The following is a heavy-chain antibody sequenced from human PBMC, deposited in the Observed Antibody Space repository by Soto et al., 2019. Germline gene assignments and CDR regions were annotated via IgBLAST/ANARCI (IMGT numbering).Heavy chain of an antibody. V-gene: IGHV4-4*02. CDR3: AREGQELRD. D-gene: IGHD6-13*01. J-gene: IGHJ4*01. CDR2: IFHDGRT. Sequence: QVQLQESGPGLVKPSGTLSLTCAVSGASISSTNWWSWVRQFPGKGLEWIGEIFHDGRTNYNPSLKRRVTISVDKSKIHFSLELTSVTAADTAIYYCAREGQELRDWGHGTLVTVSS. CDR1: GASISSTNW.